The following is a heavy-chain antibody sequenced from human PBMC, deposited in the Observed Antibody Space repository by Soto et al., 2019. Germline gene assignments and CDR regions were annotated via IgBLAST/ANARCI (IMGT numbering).Heavy chain of an antibody. CDR3: ARQAYCSCGSCCYYFAY. CDR2: IWYDGSNK. V-gene: IGHV3-33*01. Sequence: GGSLRLSCAASGFTFSSYGMHWVRQAPGKGLEWVAVIWYDGSNKYYADSVKGRFTISRDNSKNTLYLQMNSLRAEDTAVYYCARQAYCSCGSCCYYFAYCGRRTLVTGSS. D-gene: IGHD2-15*01. J-gene: IGHJ4*02. CDR1: GFTFSSYG.